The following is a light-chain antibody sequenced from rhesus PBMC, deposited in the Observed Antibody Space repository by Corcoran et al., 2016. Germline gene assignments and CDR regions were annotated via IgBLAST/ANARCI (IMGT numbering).Light chain of an antibody. Sequence: EIVMTQSPATLSLSPGETATLSCRASERVGSYLAWYQQKPGQAPKLLVHSANFRATGIPDRFRGSGSRTEFTLPISSLEPDDVGVYHCQQYNDLLRTFGQGTKVEIK. CDR1: ERVGSY. V-gene: IGKV3-40*03. CDR3: QQYNDLLRT. J-gene: IGKJ1*01. CDR2: SAN.